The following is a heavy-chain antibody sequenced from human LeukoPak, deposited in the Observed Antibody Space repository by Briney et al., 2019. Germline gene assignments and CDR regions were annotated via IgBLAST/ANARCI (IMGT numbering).Heavy chain of an antibody. CDR3: ATETGIAVATLGVNGVFDI. CDR2: ISSSSTYI. Sequence: PGGSLRLSCAASGFTFSSYSMNWVRQAPGKGLEWVSAISSSSTYIYYADSVKGRFTISRDNAKNSLYLQMNSLRAEDTAVYYCATETGIAVATLGVNGVFDIWGQGTMVSVSS. D-gene: IGHD6-19*01. V-gene: IGHV3-21*01. CDR1: GFTFSSYS. J-gene: IGHJ3*02.